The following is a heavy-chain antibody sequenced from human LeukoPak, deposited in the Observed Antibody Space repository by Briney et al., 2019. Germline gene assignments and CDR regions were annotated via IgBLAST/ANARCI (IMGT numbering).Heavy chain of an antibody. Sequence: SETLSLTCAVYGGSFSGYYWSWIRQPPGKGLEWIGEINHSGSTNYNPSLNSRVTISVDTSKNQFSLKLSSVTAADTAVYYCARGLYYDFWSGYYGPKNWFDPWGQGTLVAVSS. J-gene: IGHJ5*02. CDR1: GGSFSGYY. CDR3: ARGLYYDFWSGYYGPKNWFDP. D-gene: IGHD3-3*01. CDR2: INHSGST. V-gene: IGHV4-34*01.